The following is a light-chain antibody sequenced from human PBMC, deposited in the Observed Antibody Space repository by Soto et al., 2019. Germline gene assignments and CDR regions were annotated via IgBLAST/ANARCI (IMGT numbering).Light chain of an antibody. V-gene: IGKV1-33*01. CDR3: QQYDNLRVT. CDR2: DAS. J-gene: IGKJ3*01. Sequence: DIQMTQSPSSLSASVGDRVTITCQANQDIRNFLNWYQEKPGKAPKLLIYDASNLETGVPSRFSGSGSGTDFTFTISSLQPEDIATYYCQQYDNLRVTFGPGTKVDIK. CDR1: QDIRNF.